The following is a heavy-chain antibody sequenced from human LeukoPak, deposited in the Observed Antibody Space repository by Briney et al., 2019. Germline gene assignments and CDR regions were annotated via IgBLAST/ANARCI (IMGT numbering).Heavy chain of an antibody. CDR2: INPSGGST. D-gene: IGHD3-9*01. V-gene: IGHV1-46*01. Sequence: GASVKVSCKASGYTFTSYYMHWVRQAPGQGLEWMGIINPSGGSTSYAQKFQGRVTMTRDTSTSTVYMELSSLRSEDTAVYYCARDSALRYFDWSPYYFDYWGQGTLVTVSS. CDR1: GYTFTSYY. CDR3: ARDSALRYFDWSPYYFDY. J-gene: IGHJ4*02.